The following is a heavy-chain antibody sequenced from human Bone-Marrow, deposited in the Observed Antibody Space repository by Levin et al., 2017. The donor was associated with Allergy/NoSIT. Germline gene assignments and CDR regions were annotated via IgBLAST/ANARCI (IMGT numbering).Heavy chain of an antibody. D-gene: IGHD3-16*01. V-gene: IGHV3-23*01. Sequence: PGGSLRLSCAASGFMFRSFAMSWVRQAPGKGLEWVSIISGAGGGSRYYADSVRGRFTISRDNSKNTLFLQMGSLRVEDTAVYYCVKGYDYGFDHWGQGTLVTVSS. CDR3: VKGYDYGFDH. J-gene: IGHJ4*02. CDR2: ISGAGGGSR. CDR1: GFMFRSFA.